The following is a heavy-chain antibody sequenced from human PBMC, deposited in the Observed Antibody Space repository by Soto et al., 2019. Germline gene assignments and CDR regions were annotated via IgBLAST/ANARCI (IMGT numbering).Heavy chain of an antibody. D-gene: IGHD2-8*01. V-gene: IGHV4-59*01. CDR3: ARYNEYAIDY. J-gene: IGHJ4*02. Sequence: SETLSLTCTVSGTSLSSYYWSWIRQPPGKGLEWIANIHYSGTTNYNPYLASRVTLSVDTSKNQFSLKMTSVTAADRAMYFCARYNEYAIDYWRRGHXVTVSS. CDR1: GTSLSSYY. CDR2: IHYSGTT.